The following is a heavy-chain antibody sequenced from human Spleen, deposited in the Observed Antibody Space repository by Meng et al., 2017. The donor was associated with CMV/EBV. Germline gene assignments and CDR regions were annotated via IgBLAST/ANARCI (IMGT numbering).Heavy chain of an antibody. CDR2: INHSGST. Sequence: SETLSLTCAVYGGSFSGYYWSWIRQPPGKGLEWIGEINHSGSTNYNPSLKSRVTISVDTSKNQFSLKLNSVTAADTAVYYCARDSNRGDYMIDYWGQGTLVTVSS. CDR1: GGSFSGYY. CDR3: ARDSNRGDYMIDY. J-gene: IGHJ4*02. D-gene: IGHD4-11*01. V-gene: IGHV4-34*01.